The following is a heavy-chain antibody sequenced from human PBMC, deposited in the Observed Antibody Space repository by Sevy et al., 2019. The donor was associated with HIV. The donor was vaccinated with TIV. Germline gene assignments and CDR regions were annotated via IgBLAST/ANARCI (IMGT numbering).Heavy chain of an antibody. J-gene: IGHJ4*02. CDR3: ARAYCSGGRCYSLAY. V-gene: IGHV1-18*01. CDR2: ISPHNGDT. D-gene: IGHD2-15*01. Sequence: ASVKVSCEASGYIFTTYRISWVRQAPGQGLEWLGWISPHNGDTNYVQKFQGRVTMITDTSTSTAFMELRSPRADDTAVYYCARAYCSGGRCYSLAYWGQGTLVTVSS. CDR1: GYIFTTYR.